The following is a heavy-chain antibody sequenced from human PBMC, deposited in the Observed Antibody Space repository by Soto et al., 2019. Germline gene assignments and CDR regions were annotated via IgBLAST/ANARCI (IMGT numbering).Heavy chain of an antibody. CDR1: GFTVSSNY. V-gene: IGHV3-66*01. Sequence: GGSLRLSCAASGFTVSSNYMSWVRQAPGKGLEWVSVIYSGGSTYYADSVKGRFTISRDNSKNTLYLQMNSLRAEDTAVYYCASSYGSGSTPDYYYMDVWGKGTTVTVSS. CDR3: ASSYGSGSTPDYYYMDV. J-gene: IGHJ6*03. D-gene: IGHD3-10*01. CDR2: IYSGGST.